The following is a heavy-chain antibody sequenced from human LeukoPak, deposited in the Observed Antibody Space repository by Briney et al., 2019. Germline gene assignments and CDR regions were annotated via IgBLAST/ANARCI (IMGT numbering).Heavy chain of an antibody. V-gene: IGHV4-39*07. Sequence: TSETLSLTCTVSGGSISSSSYYWGWIRQPPGKGLEWIGSIYYSGSTYYNPSLKSRVTISVDTSKNQFSLKLSSVTAADTAVYYCARAGGIAVPYWFDPWGQGILVTVSS. CDR2: IYYSGST. CDR3: ARAGGIAVPYWFDP. CDR1: GGSISSSSYY. J-gene: IGHJ5*02. D-gene: IGHD6-19*01.